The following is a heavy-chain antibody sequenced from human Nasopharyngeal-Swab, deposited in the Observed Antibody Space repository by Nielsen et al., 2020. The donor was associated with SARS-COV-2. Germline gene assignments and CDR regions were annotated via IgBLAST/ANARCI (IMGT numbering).Heavy chain of an antibody. Sequence: GGSLRLSCAASGFTLSSYAMSWVRQAPGKGLEWVSAISGSGGSTYYADSVKGRFTISRDNSKNTLYLQMNSLRAEDTAVYYCAKDLPFERIAVAGTAFDYWGQGTLVTVSS. CDR2: ISGSGGST. V-gene: IGHV3-23*01. J-gene: IGHJ4*02. CDR1: GFTLSSYA. CDR3: AKDLPFERIAVAGTAFDY. D-gene: IGHD6-19*01.